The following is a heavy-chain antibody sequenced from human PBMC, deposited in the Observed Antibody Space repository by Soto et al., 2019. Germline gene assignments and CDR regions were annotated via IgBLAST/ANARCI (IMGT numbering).Heavy chain of an antibody. CDR2: IKEDGSKK. CDR3: ARDTYGDYGQVLDY. J-gene: IGHJ4*02. V-gene: IGHV3-7*01. CDR1: GFTFSRHW. D-gene: IGHD4-17*01. Sequence: EVQLVESGGGLVQPGGSLRLSCAASGFTFSRHWMTWVRQAPGKGLEWVANIKEDGSKKYYVDSVKGRFTISRDNAQNAVYLQMHSLRAEDTALYYCARDTYGDYGQVLDYWGQGTLVNVSS.